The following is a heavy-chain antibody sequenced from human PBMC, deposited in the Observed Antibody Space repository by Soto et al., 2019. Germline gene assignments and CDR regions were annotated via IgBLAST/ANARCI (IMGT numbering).Heavy chain of an antibody. CDR3: VRVVAIPGYPDH. CDR1: GGTFSSYA. J-gene: IGHJ4*02. D-gene: IGHD5-12*01. Sequence: QVQLVQSGAEVRQPASSVKVSCKTSGGTFSSYAISWVRQAPGQGLEWMGGIVPIVGTTTYAQKFQDRVTIHEDEATRTTYMKLSRLRSDDKVVYYFVRVVAIPGYPDHWGQGTLFTVSS. V-gene: IGHV1-69*12. CDR2: IVPIVGTT.